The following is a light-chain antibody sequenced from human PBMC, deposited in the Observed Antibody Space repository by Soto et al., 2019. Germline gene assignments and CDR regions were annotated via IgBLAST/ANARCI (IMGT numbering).Light chain of an antibody. CDR1: SSDVGSHNF. CDR2: EVT. CDR3: CSYADTTTWV. J-gene: IGLJ3*02. Sequence: QSVLTQPASASGSPGQSITISCTGTSSDVGSHNFVSWYQQRPGKAPKLMIFEVTKRPSGVSDRFSASKSGNTASLTISGVRAEDEADYYCCSYADTTTWVFGGGTKVTVL. V-gene: IGLV2-23*02.